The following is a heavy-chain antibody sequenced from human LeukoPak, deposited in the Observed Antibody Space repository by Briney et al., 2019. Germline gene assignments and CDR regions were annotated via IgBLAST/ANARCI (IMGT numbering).Heavy chain of an antibody. D-gene: IGHD3-10*01. Sequence: QTGGSLRLSCAASGFTFSSYAMSWVRQAPGKGLEWVSAISGSGGGTYYADAMKGRFSISRDNSKNTLSLQMNSLRAEDTAVYYCARQIPGSGQGFDAWGQGTLVAVSS. CDR3: ARQIPGSGQGFDA. V-gene: IGHV3-23*01. CDR1: GFTFSSYA. J-gene: IGHJ5*02. CDR2: ISGSGGGT.